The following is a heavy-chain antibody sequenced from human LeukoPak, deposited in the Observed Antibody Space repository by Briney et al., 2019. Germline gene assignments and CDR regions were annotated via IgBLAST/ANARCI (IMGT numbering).Heavy chain of an antibody. CDR2: INHSGGT. V-gene: IGHV4-39*07. CDR1: GGSISSSSYY. Sequence: SETLSLTCTVSGGSISSSSYYWGWIRQPPVEGLEWIGEINHSGGTNYNPSLKSRVTISVDTSKKQFSLKLSSVTAADTAVYYCARGVDYYGVWGQGTLVTVSS. J-gene: IGHJ4*02. CDR3: ARGVDYYGV. D-gene: IGHD3-10*01.